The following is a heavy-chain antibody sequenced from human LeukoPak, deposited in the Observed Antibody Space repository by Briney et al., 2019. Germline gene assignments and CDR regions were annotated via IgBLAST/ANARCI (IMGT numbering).Heavy chain of an antibody. CDR1: GFTFSSYS. Sequence: GSLRLSCAASGFTFSSYSMNWVRQAPGKGLEWVSYISSVSSTIYYADSVKGRFTISRDNAKNSLYLQMNSLRAEDTAVYYCARGIGMGRQPFDYWGQGTLVTVSS. V-gene: IGHV3-48*01. D-gene: IGHD1-1*01. J-gene: IGHJ4*02. CDR3: ARGIGMGRQPFDY. CDR2: ISSVSSTI.